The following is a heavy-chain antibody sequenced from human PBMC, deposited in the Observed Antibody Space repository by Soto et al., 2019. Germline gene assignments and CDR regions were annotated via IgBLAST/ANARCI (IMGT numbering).Heavy chain of an antibody. CDR1: GYSFTSYW. CDR2: IYPGDSDT. V-gene: IGHV5-51*01. Sequence: PGESLKISCKGSGYSFTSYWIGWVRQMPGKGLEWMGIIYPGDSDTRYSPSFQGQVTISADKSISTAYLQWSSLKASDTAMYYCARQEGYCSGGSCYVYYYGMDVWGQGTTVTVSS. CDR3: ARQEGYCSGGSCYVYYYGMDV. J-gene: IGHJ6*02. D-gene: IGHD2-15*01.